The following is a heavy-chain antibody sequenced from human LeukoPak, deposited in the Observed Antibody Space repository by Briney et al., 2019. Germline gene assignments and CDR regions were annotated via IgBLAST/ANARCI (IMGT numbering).Heavy chain of an antibody. Sequence: GGSLRLSCAASGLIFSNYWMTWVRQAPGKGLEWVANIKEDGSETYYVDSVRGRFTISRDNDKNTLYLQMNSLRAEDTAVYYCEAYGSVWGQGTLVIVSS. CDR3: EAYGSV. CDR2: IKEDGSET. J-gene: IGHJ4*02. CDR1: GLIFSNYW. V-gene: IGHV3-7*03. D-gene: IGHD3-10*01.